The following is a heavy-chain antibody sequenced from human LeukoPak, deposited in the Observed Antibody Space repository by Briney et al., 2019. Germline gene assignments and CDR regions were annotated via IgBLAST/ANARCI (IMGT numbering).Heavy chain of an antibody. CDR3: ARARWLRGGRYYGMDV. V-gene: IGHV3-53*01. CDR1: GFTVSSNY. D-gene: IGHD5-12*01. J-gene: IGHJ6*02. CDR2: IYSGGST. Sequence: PGGSLRLSCAASGFTVSSNYMSWVRQAPGKGLEWVSVIYSGGSTYYADSVKGRFTISRDNSKNTLYLQMNSLRAEDTAVYYCARARWLRGGRYYGMDVWGQGTTVTVSS.